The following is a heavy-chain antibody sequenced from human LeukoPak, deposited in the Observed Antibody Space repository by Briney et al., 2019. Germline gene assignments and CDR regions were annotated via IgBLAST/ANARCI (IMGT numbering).Heavy chain of an antibody. D-gene: IGHD3-3*01. J-gene: IGHJ4*02. CDR1: GYTFIDYW. V-gene: IGHV1-2*06. CDR3: ARDRDGGVGTMDY. Sequence: ASVKVSCKPSGYTFIDYWIHWVRQAPGRGLEWMGRININSGGINYAQKFQGRVTMTRATSISTAYMELSRLRFDDTAVYYRARDRDGGVGTMDYWGQGTLVPVSS. CDR2: ININSGGI.